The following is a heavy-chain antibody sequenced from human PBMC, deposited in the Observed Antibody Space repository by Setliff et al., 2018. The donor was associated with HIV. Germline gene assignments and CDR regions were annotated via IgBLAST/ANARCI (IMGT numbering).Heavy chain of an antibody. CDR1: GYTFTSYA. CDR2: INAGNGNT. V-gene: IGHV1-3*01. CDR3: ARDKEPWEGYYKYYSMDV. D-gene: IGHD1-26*01. Sequence: ASVKVSCKTSGYTFTSYAMHWVRQAPGQRLEWMGWINAGNGNTKYSQKFQGRVTITRDISASTAYMDLSRLTSDDTAVYYCARDKEPWEGYYKYYSMDVWGKGTKVTVSS. J-gene: IGHJ6*03.